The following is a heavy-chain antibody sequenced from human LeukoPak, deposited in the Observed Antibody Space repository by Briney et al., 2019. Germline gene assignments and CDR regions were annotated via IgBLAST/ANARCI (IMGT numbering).Heavy chain of an antibody. J-gene: IGHJ4*02. D-gene: IGHD5-12*01. Sequence: GGSLRLSCEASGFTFSNYGMHWVRQAPGKGLQWVTVISYDGTDKYYTDSVKGRFTIPRDNSENTLHLQMNNLRVEDTAIYYCAKANTPGGYSQFDHWGQGTLVTVST. CDR2: ISYDGTDK. V-gene: IGHV3-30*18. CDR3: AKANTPGGYSQFDH. CDR1: GFTFSNYG.